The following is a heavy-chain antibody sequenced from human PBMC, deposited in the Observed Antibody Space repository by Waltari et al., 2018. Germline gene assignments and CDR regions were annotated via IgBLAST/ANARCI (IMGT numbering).Heavy chain of an antibody. V-gene: IGHV4-39*01. CDR1: GCSISRRSYY. D-gene: IGHD5-18*01. Sequence: QLQLQESGPGLVKPSETLSLTCTVSGCSISRRSYYWGWIRQPPGKGLEWIGGIYYSGSTYYNPSLKSRVTISVDTSKNQFSLKLSSVTAADTAVYYCARHGSWIQLWSPFDYWGQGTLVTVSS. CDR2: IYYSGST. J-gene: IGHJ4*02. CDR3: ARHGSWIQLWSPFDY.